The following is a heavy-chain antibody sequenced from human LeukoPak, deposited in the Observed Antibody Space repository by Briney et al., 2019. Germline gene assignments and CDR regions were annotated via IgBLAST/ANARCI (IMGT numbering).Heavy chain of an antibody. V-gene: IGHV1-2*02. CDR2: INPNNVVT. CDR1: GYTFIGFY. CDR3: ARVSGLTVPVY. J-gene: IGHJ4*02. Sequence: ASVRVSCRASGYTFIGFYIHWVRQAPGQGLEWLGWINPNNVVTNYAQNFQGRVTITTDTTTSTAYMDLNSLRPDDTAVYYCARVSGLTVPVYWGQGTLVTVSS. D-gene: IGHD4-17*01.